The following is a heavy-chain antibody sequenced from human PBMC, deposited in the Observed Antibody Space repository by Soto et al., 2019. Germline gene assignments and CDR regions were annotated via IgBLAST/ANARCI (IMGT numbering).Heavy chain of an antibody. CDR1: GFTFSDCD. J-gene: IGHJ2*01. V-gene: IGHV3-13*04. Sequence: EVQLVESGGGLVQPGGSLRLSCTASGFTFSDCDMHWVRQPTGKGLEWVSSISVRGNTYYSNSVKGRFTVSRENAKNSLYLQMNSLTAGDTAVYYCARELGMTGYWYFDVWGRGTLVSVSS. CDR3: ARELGMTGYWYFDV. CDR2: ISVRGNT. D-gene: IGHD3-16*01.